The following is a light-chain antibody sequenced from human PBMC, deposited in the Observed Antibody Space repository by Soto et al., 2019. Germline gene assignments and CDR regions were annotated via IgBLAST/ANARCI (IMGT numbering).Light chain of an antibody. CDR3: HQYGNYGII. Sequence: VLTRSPGTQAVTARERASLSCRASQSVSSTSLAWYQQKPGQAPRLLIYGASSRATGIPDRFSGSGSGTDFTLTISRLETEDFAVYYCHQYGNYGIIFGQGTRLEIK. V-gene: IGKV3-20*01. CDR2: GAS. CDR1: QSVSSTS. J-gene: IGKJ5*01.